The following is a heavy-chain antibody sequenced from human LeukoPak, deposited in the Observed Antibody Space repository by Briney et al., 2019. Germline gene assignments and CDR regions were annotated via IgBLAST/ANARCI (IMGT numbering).Heavy chain of an antibody. D-gene: IGHD6-19*01. CDR2: ISYDGSNK. Sequence: GGSLRLSCAASGFTFSSYGMHWVRQAPGKGLKWVAVISYDGSNKYYADSVKGRFTISRDNSKNTLYLQMNSLRAEDTAVYYCAKDMGAGYYYGMDVWGQGTTVTVSS. J-gene: IGHJ6*02. CDR1: GFTFSSYG. CDR3: AKDMGAGYYYGMDV. V-gene: IGHV3-30*18.